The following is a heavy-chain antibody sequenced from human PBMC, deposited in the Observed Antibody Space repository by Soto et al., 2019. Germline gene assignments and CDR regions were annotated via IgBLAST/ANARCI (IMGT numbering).Heavy chain of an antibody. D-gene: IGHD3-9*01. V-gene: IGHV3-53*01. CDR2: IYSGGST. Sequence: EVQLVESGGGLIQPGGSLRLSCAASGFTVSSNYMSWVRQAPGKGLEWVSVIYSGGSTYYADSVKGRFTISRDNSKNTLYLQMNSLRAEDTAVYYCARDGGGRMLPGYYDYYYGMDVWGQGTTVTVSS. J-gene: IGHJ6*02. CDR1: GFTVSSNY. CDR3: ARDGGGRMLPGYYDYYYGMDV.